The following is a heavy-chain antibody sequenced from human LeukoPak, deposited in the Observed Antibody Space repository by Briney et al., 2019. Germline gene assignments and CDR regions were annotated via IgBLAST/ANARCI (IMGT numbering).Heavy chain of an antibody. D-gene: IGHD6-13*01. V-gene: IGHV3-74*01. Sequence: SGGSLRLSCAASGFTFSSYWMHWVRQAPGKGLVWVSRINSDGSSTSYADSVKGRFTISRDNAKNTLYLQMNSLRAEDTAVYYCATLAIRAAAALVDYWGQGTLVTVSS. J-gene: IGHJ4*02. CDR3: ATLAIRAAAALVDY. CDR1: GFTFSSYW. CDR2: INSDGSST.